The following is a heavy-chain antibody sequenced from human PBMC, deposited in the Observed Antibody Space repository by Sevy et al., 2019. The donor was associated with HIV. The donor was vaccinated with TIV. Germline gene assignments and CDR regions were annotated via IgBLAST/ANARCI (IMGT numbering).Heavy chain of an antibody. Sequence: GGSLRLSCAASGFTFSSYGMHWVRQAPGKGLEWVAVISYDGSNKYYADSVKGRFTISRDNSKNTLYLQMNSLGAEDTAVYYCAKDNYYDSSGYHPRGVGYFQHWGQGTLVTVSS. CDR3: AKDNYYDSSGYHPRGVGYFQH. V-gene: IGHV3-30*18. CDR1: GFTFSSYG. CDR2: ISYDGSNK. J-gene: IGHJ1*01. D-gene: IGHD3-22*01.